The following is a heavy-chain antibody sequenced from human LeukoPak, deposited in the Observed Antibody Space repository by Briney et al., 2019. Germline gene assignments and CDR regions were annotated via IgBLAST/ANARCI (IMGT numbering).Heavy chain of an antibody. CDR3: TTVWWELLYGMDV. V-gene: IGHV3-15*01. D-gene: IGHD1-26*01. Sequence: GGSLRLSCAASGFTFSSYAMSWVRQAPGKRLEWVGRIKSKTDGGTTDYAAPVKGRFTISRDDSKNTLYLQMNSLKTEDTAVYYCTTVWWELLYGMDVWGQGTTVTVSS. CDR1: GFTFSSYA. CDR2: IKSKTDGGTT. J-gene: IGHJ6*02.